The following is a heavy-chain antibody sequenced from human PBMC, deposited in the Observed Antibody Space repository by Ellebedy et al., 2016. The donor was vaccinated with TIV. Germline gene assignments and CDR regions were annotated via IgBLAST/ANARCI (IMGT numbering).Heavy chain of an antibody. Sequence: GESLKISCSTSGFSFRSYWMSWVRQAPGKGLEWVANINQGGSERHYVDSVKGRFTISRDNAKNSLYLEMNSLRAEDTAVYYCATDGSYGDYRSPTHAFVFWGQGTMVSVAS. V-gene: IGHV3-7*01. CDR2: INQGGSER. D-gene: IGHD4-17*01. CDR1: GFSFRSYW. CDR3: ATDGSYGDYRSPTHAFVF. J-gene: IGHJ3*01.